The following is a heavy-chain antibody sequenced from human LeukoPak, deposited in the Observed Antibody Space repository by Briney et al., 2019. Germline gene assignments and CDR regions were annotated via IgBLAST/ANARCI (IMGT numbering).Heavy chain of an antibody. D-gene: IGHD2-8*01. J-gene: IGHJ4*02. CDR1: GYSFTSYG. Sequence: GASVKVSCKASGYSFTSYGFSWVRQAPGQGLEWMGWISASNGNIRYAQKIQGRVTMTTDTSTRTAYMELRSLRSDDTAVYYCARDMSFAVSMVSPDYWGQGTLVTVSS. V-gene: IGHV1-18*01. CDR3: ARDMSFAVSMVSPDY. CDR2: ISASNGNI.